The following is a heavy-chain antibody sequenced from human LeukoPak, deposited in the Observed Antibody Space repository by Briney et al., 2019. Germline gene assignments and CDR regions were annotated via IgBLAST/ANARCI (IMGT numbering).Heavy chain of an antibody. D-gene: IGHD3-10*01. CDR1: GFTFSSYW. J-gene: IGHJ4*02. V-gene: IGHV3-48*04. CDR3: ARETNLISSGLDY. Sequence: GSLRLSCAASGFTFSSYWMSWVRQAPGKGLEWVSYISSSGSTIYYADSVRGRFTISRDNAKNSLYLQMNSLRAEDTAVYYCARETNLISSGLDYWGQGTLVTVSS. CDR2: ISSSGSTI.